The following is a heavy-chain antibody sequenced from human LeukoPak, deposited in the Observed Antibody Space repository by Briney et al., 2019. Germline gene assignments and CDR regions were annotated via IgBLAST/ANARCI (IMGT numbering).Heavy chain of an antibody. CDR1: GFTFSSHG. D-gene: IGHD2-15*01. CDR3: ARDRSYCSGGSCYQYYFDY. J-gene: IGHJ4*02. Sequence: GGSLRLSCAASGFTFSSHGMHWVRQAPGKGLEWVAFIRYDGSNKYYADSVKGRFTISRDNAKNSLYLQMNSLRAEDTAVYYCARDRSYCSGGSCYQYYFDYWGQGTLVTVSS. V-gene: IGHV3-30*02. CDR2: IRYDGSNK.